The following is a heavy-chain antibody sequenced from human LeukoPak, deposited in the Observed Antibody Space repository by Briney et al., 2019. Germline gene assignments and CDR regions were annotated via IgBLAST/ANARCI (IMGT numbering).Heavy chain of an antibody. CDR1: GGSISSYY. V-gene: IGHV4-59*01. J-gene: IGHJ6*02. D-gene: IGHD6-19*01. Sequence: SETLSLTCTVSGGSISSYYWSWIRQPPGKGLEWIGYIYYSGSTNYNPSLKSRVTISVDTSKNQFSLKLSSVTAADTAVYYCARDGGWGSPAYYYYGMDVWGQGTLVTVSS. CDR2: IYYSGST. CDR3: ARDGGWGSPAYYYYGMDV.